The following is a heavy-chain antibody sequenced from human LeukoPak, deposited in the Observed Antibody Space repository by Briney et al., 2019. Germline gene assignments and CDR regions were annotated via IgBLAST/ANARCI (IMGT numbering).Heavy chain of an antibody. CDR3: ARDSTTVPTDY. CDR1: GFTFSNYC. CDR2: INQGGSEK. D-gene: IGHD4-17*01. Sequence: PGGSLRLSCAASGFTFSNYCMSWVRQAPGKGLEWVANINQGGSEKYYVDSVKGRFTISNDNEKNSLYLQMTSLRAEYTAGYCCARDSTTVPTDYWGKGTLVTVSS. V-gene: IGHV3-7*05. J-gene: IGHJ4*02.